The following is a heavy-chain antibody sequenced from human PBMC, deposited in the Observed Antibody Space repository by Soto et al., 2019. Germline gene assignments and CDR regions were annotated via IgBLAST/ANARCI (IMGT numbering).Heavy chain of an antibody. CDR1: GYTFTGYY. D-gene: IGHD3-9*01. V-gene: IGHV1-2*04. Sequence: ASVKVSCKASGYTFTGYYMHWVRQAPGQGLEWMGWNNPNSGGTNYAQKFQGWVNLTRDTSDSIAYMELSRLRSDDPAVYYCARNIVDYYMLTGSTYYYGMDVWGQGTTVTVSS. J-gene: IGHJ6*02. CDR2: NNPNSGGT. CDR3: ARNIVDYYMLTGSTYYYGMDV.